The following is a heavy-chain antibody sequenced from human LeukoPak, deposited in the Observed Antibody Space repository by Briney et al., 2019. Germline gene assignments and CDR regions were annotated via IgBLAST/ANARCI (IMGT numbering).Heavy chain of an antibody. CDR1: GFTFSSFW. J-gene: IGHJ4*02. CDR3: ARGPATYNWNYFFDF. Sequence: GGSLTLSCAASGFTFSSFWMTWVRQAPGQGLEWVAHIKQDGSEKFYLDSVKGRFTVSRDNANNSLFLQMDSLRADDTAVFYCARGPATYNWNYFFDFWGQGTLVTVSS. D-gene: IGHD1-7*01. CDR2: IKQDGSEK. V-gene: IGHV3-7*04.